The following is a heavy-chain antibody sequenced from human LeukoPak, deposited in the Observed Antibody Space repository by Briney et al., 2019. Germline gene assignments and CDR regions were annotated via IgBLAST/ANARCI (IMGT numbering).Heavy chain of an antibody. CDR2: ISSSGTII. Sequence: GGSLRLSCAASGSAFSRYEMNWVRQAPGKGLEWVSYISSSGTIIYYADSVKGRFTVSRDNAKNSLYLQMSSLRADDTAVYYCARSGSGGVVIMVAWGQGTLVTVSS. D-gene: IGHD3-3*01. J-gene: IGHJ5*02. CDR1: GSAFSRYE. CDR3: ARSGSGGVVIMVA. V-gene: IGHV3-48*03.